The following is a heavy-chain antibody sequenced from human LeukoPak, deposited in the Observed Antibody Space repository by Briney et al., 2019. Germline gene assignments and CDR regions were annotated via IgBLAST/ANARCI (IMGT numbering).Heavy chain of an antibody. Sequence: SETLSLTCTVSGGSISNYYWSWIRQPPGKGLEYIGFIYHSGSTNYNPSLKSRVTMSVDKSKNQCSLRLSSVTAADTAVYYCARIRHDSSGYYYFDYWGQGTLVTVSS. D-gene: IGHD3-22*01. V-gene: IGHV4-59*01. CDR3: ARIRHDSSGYYYFDY. CDR2: IYHSGST. J-gene: IGHJ4*02. CDR1: GGSISNYY.